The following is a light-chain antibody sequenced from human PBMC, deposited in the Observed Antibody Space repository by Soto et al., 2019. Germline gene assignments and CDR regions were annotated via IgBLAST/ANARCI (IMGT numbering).Light chain of an antibody. J-gene: IGKJ1*01. CDR1: QSVLYSSNNRNY. CDR3: QQHYSSPWT. V-gene: IGKV4-1*01. CDR2: WAS. Sequence: DIVMTQSPDSLAVSLGERVTINCKSSQSVLYSSNNRNYLAWYQQKPGQPPKLLIYWASTRESGVPDRFSGSGSGTDFTLTISSLQAEDVAVYYCQQHYSSPWTFGQGTKVDI.